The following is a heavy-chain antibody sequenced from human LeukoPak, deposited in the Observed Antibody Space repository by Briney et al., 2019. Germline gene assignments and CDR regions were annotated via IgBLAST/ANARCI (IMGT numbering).Heavy chain of an antibody. D-gene: IGHD3-3*01. V-gene: IGHV3-64*01. CDR3: ARSMLRFLEWLPVDY. CDR1: GFTFSSYA. J-gene: IGHJ4*02. CDR2: ISSNGGST. Sequence: GGSLRLSCAASGFTFSSYAIHWVRQAPGKGLEYVSAISSNGGSTYYANSVKGRFTISRDNSKNTLYLQMGSLRAEDMAVYYCARSMLRFLEWLPVDYWGQGTLVTVSS.